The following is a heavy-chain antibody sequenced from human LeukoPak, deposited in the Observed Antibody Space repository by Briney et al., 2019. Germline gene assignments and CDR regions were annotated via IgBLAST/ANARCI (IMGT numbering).Heavy chain of an antibody. J-gene: IGHJ4*02. CDR3: ATNWGRYSRGPLDY. CDR1: GGSISSSSYY. CDR2: IYYSGST. Sequence: SETLFLTCTVSGGSISSSSYYWGWIRQPPGKGLEWIGSIYYSGSTYYNPSLKSRVTISVDTSKNQFSLKLSSVTAADTAVYYCATNWGRYSRGPLDYWGQGTLVTVSS. V-gene: IGHV4-39*01. D-gene: IGHD6-13*01.